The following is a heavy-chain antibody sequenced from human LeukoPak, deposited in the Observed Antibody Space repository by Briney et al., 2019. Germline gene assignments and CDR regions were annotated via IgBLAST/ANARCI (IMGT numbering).Heavy chain of an antibody. J-gene: IGHJ4*02. V-gene: IGHV3-21*01. CDR3: AGVATIMGEPFDY. D-gene: IGHD5-24*01. Sequence: GWSLRLSCPASGFTFSSYSMKWVRQAAGRGLKWVSSISSSSSYIYYADSVKGRFTIARDNAKNSLYLQMNSLRAEDTAVYFCAGVATIMGEPFDYWGQGTLVTVSS. CDR1: GFTFSSYS. CDR2: ISSSSSYI.